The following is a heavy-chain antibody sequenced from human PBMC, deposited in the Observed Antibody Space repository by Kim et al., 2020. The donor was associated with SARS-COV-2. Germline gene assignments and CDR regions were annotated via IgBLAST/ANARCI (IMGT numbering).Heavy chain of an antibody. CDR1: GGSFSGYY. V-gene: IGHV4-34*01. J-gene: IGHJ6*02. Sequence: SETLSLTCAVYGGSFSGYYWSWIRQPPGKGLEWIGEINHSGSTNYNPSLKSRVTISVDTSKNQFSLKLSSVTAADTAVYYCARAGRLFGVVIPVGGVPLYYGMDVWGQGTTVTVSS. D-gene: IGHD3-3*01. CDR2: INHSGST. CDR3: ARAGRLFGVVIPVGGVPLYYGMDV.